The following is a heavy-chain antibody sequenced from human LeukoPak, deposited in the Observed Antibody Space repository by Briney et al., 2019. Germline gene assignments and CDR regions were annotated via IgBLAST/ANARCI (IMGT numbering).Heavy chain of an antibody. V-gene: IGHV3-21*01. CDR1: GFTFCSHS. D-gene: IGHD3-3*01. J-gene: IGHJ4*02. Sequence: GGSLRLSCAASGFTFCSHSMNWVRQAPGKGLEWVSSISSSSTYIYYVDSVKGRFTISRDDARNSLYLQMNSLRAEDTAVYYCARDWSGDDYWGQGTLVTVSS. CDR3: ARDWSGDDY. CDR2: ISSSSTYI.